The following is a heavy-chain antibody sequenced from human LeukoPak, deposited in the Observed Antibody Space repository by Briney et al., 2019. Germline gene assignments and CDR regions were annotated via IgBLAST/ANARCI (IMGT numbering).Heavy chain of an antibody. CDR1: GFTVSSNY. J-gene: IGHJ5*02. V-gene: IGHV3-53*01. CDR2: IYSGGST. CDR3: ARDFGGSYCDSSAYPLGWFDP. D-gene: IGHD3-22*01. Sequence: PGGSLRLSCAASGFTVSSNYMNWVRQAPGKGLEWVSAIYSGGSTYYSDSVKGRFTISRDNSKNTLYLQMNSLRAEDTAVYYCARDFGGSYCDSSAYPLGWFDPWGQGTLVTVSS.